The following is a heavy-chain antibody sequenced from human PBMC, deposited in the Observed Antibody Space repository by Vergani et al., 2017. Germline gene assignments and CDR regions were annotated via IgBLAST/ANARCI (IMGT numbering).Heavy chain of an antibody. V-gene: IGHV4-59*01. CDR3: ARSIVGRNPNDYCDN. CDR1: GSSLSGYY. J-gene: IGHJ4*02. Sequence: QVQLQESGPGLVRPSETLSLTCTVSGSSLSGYYWNWIRQTPGEGLEWLVYVEDRGYFNYNPSLKTRVSMSSDTSNNQFSLMLSSVTVADTAVYYCARSIVGRNPNDYCDNWGQGTLVTVSS. CDR2: VEDRGYF. D-gene: IGHD1-14*01.